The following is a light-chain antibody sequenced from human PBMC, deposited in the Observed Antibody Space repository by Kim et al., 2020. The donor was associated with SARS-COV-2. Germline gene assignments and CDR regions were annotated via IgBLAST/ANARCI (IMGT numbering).Light chain of an antibody. CDR1: QSISSY. CDR3: QQSYSTPWT. Sequence: ESVGDRVTITCRASQSISSYLNWYQQKPGKAPKLLIYAASSLQSGVPSRFSGSGSGTDFTLTISSLQPEDFATYYCQQSYSTPWTFGQGTKVDIK. J-gene: IGKJ1*01. V-gene: IGKV1-39*01. CDR2: AAS.